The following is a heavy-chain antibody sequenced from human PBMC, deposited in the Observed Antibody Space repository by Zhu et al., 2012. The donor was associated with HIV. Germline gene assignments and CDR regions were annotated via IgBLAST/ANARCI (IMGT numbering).Heavy chain of an antibody. CDR3: ARDLAVAGMWYPDL. V-gene: IGHV4-59*01. D-gene: IGHD6-19*01. J-gene: IGHJ2*01. CDR1: GGSISTYY. CDR2: VYYSGST. Sequence: QVQLQESGPGLVKPSETLSLICSVSGGSISTYYWSWIRQPPGKGLEWIGYVYYSGSTNYNPSLKSRVTILVDTSKNQFSLKMSSVTAADTAVYYCARDLAVAGMWYPDLWGPGTLVTVSS.